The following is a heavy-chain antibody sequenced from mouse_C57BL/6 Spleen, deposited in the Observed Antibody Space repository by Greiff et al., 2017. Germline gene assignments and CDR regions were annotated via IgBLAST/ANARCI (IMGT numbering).Heavy chain of an antibody. J-gene: IGHJ2*01. CDR1: GYTFTSYW. V-gene: IGHV1-50*01. Sequence: VQLQQPGAELVKPGASVKLSCKASGYTFTSYWMQWVKQRPGQGLEWIGEIDPSDSYTNYNQKFKGKATLTVDTSSSTAYMQLSSLTSEDSAVYYCARSYDSSGYYWGQGTTLTVSS. CDR2: IDPSDSYT. D-gene: IGHD3-2*02. CDR3: ARSYDSSGYY.